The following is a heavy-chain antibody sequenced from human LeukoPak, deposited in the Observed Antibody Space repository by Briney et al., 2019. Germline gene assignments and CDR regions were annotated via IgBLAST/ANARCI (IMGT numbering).Heavy chain of an antibody. Sequence: GGSLRLSCTASGFTFGDHTMSWVRQTPGQGLEWVLAISGPGGSTFYADSVKGRFTISRDNSKNTLYLQMSSLRAEDTAVYYCAKAEWLQLRWFSGFDYWGQGTLVTVSS. CDR2: ISGPGGST. V-gene: IGHV3-23*01. J-gene: IGHJ4*02. CDR3: AKAEWLQLRWFSGFDY. D-gene: IGHD5-24*01. CDR1: GFTFGDHT.